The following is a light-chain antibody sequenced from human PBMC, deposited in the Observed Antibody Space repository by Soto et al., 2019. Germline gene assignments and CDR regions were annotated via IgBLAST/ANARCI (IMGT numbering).Light chain of an antibody. Sequence: EIVLTQSPATLSLSPGERATLSCRASQSVSSYLAWYQQKPGQAPRLLIYDASNRATGIPARFSGSGSGTDFTLTISSLDPEDFAVYYCQQRSNWPPGYTFGQGTKQEIK. CDR3: QQRSNWPPGYT. CDR1: QSVSSY. J-gene: IGKJ2*01. CDR2: DAS. V-gene: IGKV3-11*01.